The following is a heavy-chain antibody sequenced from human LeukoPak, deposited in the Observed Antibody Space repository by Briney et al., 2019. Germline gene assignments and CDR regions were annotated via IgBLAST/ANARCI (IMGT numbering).Heavy chain of an antibody. CDR3: AVGDSYVPPYFDY. CDR1: GGSFSGYY. J-gene: IGHJ4*02. CDR2: INHSGST. D-gene: IGHD5-18*01. Sequence: SETLSLTCAVYGGSFSGYYWSWIRQPPGKGLEWIGEINHSGSTNYNPSLKSRVTISVDTSKNQFSLKLSSVTAADTAVYYCAVGDSYVPPYFDYWGQGTLVTVSS. V-gene: IGHV4-34*01.